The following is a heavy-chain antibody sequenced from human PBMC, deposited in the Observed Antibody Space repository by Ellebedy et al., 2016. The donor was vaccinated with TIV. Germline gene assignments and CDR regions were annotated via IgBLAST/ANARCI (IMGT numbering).Heavy chain of an antibody. CDR3: ARGWPYFFGSGIKD. J-gene: IGHJ4*02. V-gene: IGHV1-46*01. D-gene: IGHD3-10*01. Sequence: ASVKVSXXASGYTFSNYYMHWVRQAPGQGLEWMGIINPSGGSTSYAQKFQGRLTMTRNTSISTAYMELSNLRSEDTAVYYCARGWPYFFGSGIKDWGQGTLVTVSS. CDR1: GYTFSNYY. CDR2: INPSGGST.